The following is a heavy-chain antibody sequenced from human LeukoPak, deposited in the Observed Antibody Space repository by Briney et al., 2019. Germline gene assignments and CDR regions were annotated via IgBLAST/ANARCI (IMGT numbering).Heavy chain of an antibody. Sequence: GSLRLSCAASGFTFSSYAMSWVRQAPGKGLEWVSAISGSGGSTYYADSVKGRFTISRDNSKNTLYLQMNSLRAEDTAVYYCAKPRNYYDSSGYYYGYWGQGTLVTVSS. V-gene: IGHV3-23*01. CDR2: ISGSGGST. J-gene: IGHJ4*02. D-gene: IGHD3-22*01. CDR3: AKPRNYYDSSGYYYGY. CDR1: GFTFSSYA.